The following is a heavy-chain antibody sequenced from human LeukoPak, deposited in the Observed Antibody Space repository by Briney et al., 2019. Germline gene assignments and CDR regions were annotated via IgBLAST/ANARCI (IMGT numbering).Heavy chain of an antibody. CDR3: AKDRYSSSWYYYFDY. CDR2: ISWNSGSI. CDR1: GFTFSSYA. Sequence: PGGSLRLSCAASGFTFSSYAMSWVRQAPGKGLEWVSGISWNSGSIGYADSVKGRFTISRDNAKNSLYLQMNSLRAEDTALYYCAKDRYSSSWYYYFDYWGQGTLVTVSS. D-gene: IGHD6-13*01. V-gene: IGHV3-9*01. J-gene: IGHJ4*02.